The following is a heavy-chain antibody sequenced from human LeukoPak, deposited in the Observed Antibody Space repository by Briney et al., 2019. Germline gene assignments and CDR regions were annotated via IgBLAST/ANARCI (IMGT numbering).Heavy chain of an antibody. Sequence: ASVKVSCKASGYTFRTYGISWVRQAPGQGLEWMGWISTYNGNTNYAQNLQGRVTMTTDTSTNTAYMDLRSLTSDDTAVYFCARVHDFWSGYQIDYWGQGTLVTVSS. CDR3: ARVHDFWSGYQIDY. CDR2: ISTYNGNT. D-gene: IGHD3-3*01. V-gene: IGHV1-18*01. J-gene: IGHJ4*02. CDR1: GYTFRTYG.